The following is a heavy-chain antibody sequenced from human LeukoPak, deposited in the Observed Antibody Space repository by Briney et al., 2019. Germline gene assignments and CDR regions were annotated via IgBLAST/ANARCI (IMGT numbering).Heavy chain of an antibody. D-gene: IGHD4-23*01. CDR1: GGSISSGSYS. J-gene: IGHJ4*02. CDR2: IYYSGST. V-gene: IGHV4-39*07. CDR3: ARDHGGNSDFAH. Sequence: SETLSLTCAVSGGSISSGSYSWGWIRQPPGKGLEWIGNIYYSGSTYYNPSLQTRVTMSVATSKNQFSLKLTSVTAADTAVYYCARDHGGNSDFAHWGQGTLVTVSS.